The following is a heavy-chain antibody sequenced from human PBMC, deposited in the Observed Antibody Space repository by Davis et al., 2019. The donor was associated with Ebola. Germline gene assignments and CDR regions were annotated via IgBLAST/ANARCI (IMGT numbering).Heavy chain of an antibody. D-gene: IGHD3-3*01. J-gene: IGHJ4*02. V-gene: IGHV3-30-3*01. Sequence: PGGSLRLSCAASGFTFSGYSMHWVRQAPGKGLEWVAVISYDGGNKHYADSVKGRFTISRDNSKNTLYLQMNSLRAEDTALYYCAKVGEYYDFWSGYSPFDSWGQGTLVTVSS. CDR1: GFTFSGYS. CDR2: ISYDGGNK. CDR3: AKVGEYYDFWSGYSPFDS.